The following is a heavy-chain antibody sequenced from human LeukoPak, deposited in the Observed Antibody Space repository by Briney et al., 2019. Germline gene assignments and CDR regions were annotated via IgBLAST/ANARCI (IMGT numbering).Heavy chain of an antibody. V-gene: IGHV3-30*02. CDR3: ARPGSGSYPKGWFDP. J-gene: IGHJ5*02. CDR2: IQYDGSHE. Sequence: GGSLRLSCAASGFTFSNYAMHWVRQAPGKGLDWVAFIQYDGSHEYYADSVKGRFTISRDSSTNMVYLQMNSLRAEDTAVYYCARPGSGSYPKGWFDPWGQGTLVTVSS. D-gene: IGHD3-10*01. CDR1: GFTFSNYA.